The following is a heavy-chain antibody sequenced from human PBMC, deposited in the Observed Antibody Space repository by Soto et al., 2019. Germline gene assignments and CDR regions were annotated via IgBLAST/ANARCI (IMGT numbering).Heavy chain of an antibody. Sequence: QVQLVESGGGVVQPGRSLRLSCAASGFTFSSYGMHWVRQAPGKGLEWVAVIWYDGSNKYYADSVKGRFTISRDNSKNTPYLQMNSLRAEDTAVYYCARESGSYGMDVWGQGTTVTVSS. CDR2: IWYDGSNK. D-gene: IGHD1-1*01. V-gene: IGHV3-33*01. CDR1: GFTFSSYG. J-gene: IGHJ6*02. CDR3: ARESGSYGMDV.